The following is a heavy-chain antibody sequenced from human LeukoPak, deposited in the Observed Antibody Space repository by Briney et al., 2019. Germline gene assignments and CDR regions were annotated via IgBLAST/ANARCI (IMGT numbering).Heavy chain of an antibody. D-gene: IGHD3-10*01. Sequence: GGSLRLSCAASGFTFSSYEMNWVRQAPGKGLEWVSYISSSGSIIYYADSVKGRFTISRDNAKNSLYLQMNSLRAEDTAVYYCARVGPDGVNYYYYYGMDVWGQGTTVTVSS. CDR3: ARVGPDGVNYYYYYGMDV. CDR2: ISSSGSII. V-gene: IGHV3-48*03. J-gene: IGHJ6*02. CDR1: GFTFSSYE.